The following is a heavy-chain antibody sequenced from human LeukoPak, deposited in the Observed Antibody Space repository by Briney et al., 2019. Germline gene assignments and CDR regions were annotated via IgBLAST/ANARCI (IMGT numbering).Heavy chain of an antibody. J-gene: IGHJ6*02. CDR1: GGSISSYY. Sequence: SETLSLTCTVSGGSISSYYWSWIRQPPGKGLECIGYIYYSGSTNYNPSLKSRVTISVDTSKNQFSLKLSSVTAADTAVYYCARQNLYYGMDVWGQGTTVTVSS. V-gene: IGHV4-59*08. CDR2: IYYSGST. CDR3: ARQNLYYGMDV.